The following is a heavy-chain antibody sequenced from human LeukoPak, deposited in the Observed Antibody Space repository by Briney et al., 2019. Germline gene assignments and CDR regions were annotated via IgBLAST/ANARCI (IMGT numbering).Heavy chain of an antibody. CDR3: ARLKEGYYYYGMDV. CDR2: IYYSGST. CDR1: GGSISNYY. J-gene: IGHJ6*02. Sequence: SETLSLTCTVSGGSISNYYWSWIRQPPGKGLEWIGYIYYSGSTNYNPSLKSRVTISVDTSKNQFSLKLSSVTAADTAVYYCARLKEGYYYYGMDVWGQGTTVTVSS. V-gene: IGHV4-59*12.